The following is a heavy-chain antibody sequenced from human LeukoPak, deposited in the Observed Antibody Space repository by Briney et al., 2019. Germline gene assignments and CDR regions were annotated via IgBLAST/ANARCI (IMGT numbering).Heavy chain of an antibody. CDR2: IYYSGST. J-gene: IGHJ4*02. V-gene: IGHV4-59*12. CDR3: ARFAGEMATILVNY. D-gene: IGHD5-24*01. CDR1: GGSISSYY. Sequence: SETLSLTCTVSGGSISSYYWSWIRQPPGKGLEWIGYIYYSGSTNYNPSLKSRVTISVDTSKNQFSLKLSSVTAADTAVYYCARFAGEMATILVNYWGQGTLVTVSS.